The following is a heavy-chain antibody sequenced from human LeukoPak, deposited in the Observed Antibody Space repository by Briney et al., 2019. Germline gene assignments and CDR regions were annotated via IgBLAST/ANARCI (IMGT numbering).Heavy chain of an antibody. D-gene: IGHD6-19*01. CDR2: IYYSGST. CDR1: GGSISSYY. Sequence: PSETLSLTCTVSGGSISSYYWSWIRQLPGKGLEWIGYIYYSGSTNYNPSLKSRVTISVDTSKNQFSLKLSSVTAADTAVYYCARVARNSSGWYGYYYYYMDVWGKGTTVTISS. V-gene: IGHV4-59*01. CDR3: ARVARNSSGWYGYYYYYMDV. J-gene: IGHJ6*03.